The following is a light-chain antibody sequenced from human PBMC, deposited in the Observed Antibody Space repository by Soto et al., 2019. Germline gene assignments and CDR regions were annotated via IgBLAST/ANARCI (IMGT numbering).Light chain of an antibody. Sequence: EIVLIQSPATLSLSPGERATLSCRASQSVRSYLGWYQQKPGQAPRLLIYDTSNRATGIPARFSGSGSGTDFTLTISSLEPEDFAVYYCQQRSNWPITFGQGTRLEIK. J-gene: IGKJ5*01. CDR3: QQRSNWPIT. CDR1: QSVRSY. CDR2: DTS. V-gene: IGKV3-11*01.